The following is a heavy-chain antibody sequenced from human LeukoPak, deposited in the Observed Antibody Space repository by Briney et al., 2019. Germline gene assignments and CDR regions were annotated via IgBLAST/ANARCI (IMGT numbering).Heavy chain of an antibody. D-gene: IGHD6-19*01. CDR1: GFTFSSYG. CDR3: AREREQWHAFDI. CDR2: IRYDGSNK. Sequence: GSLRLSCAASGFTFSSYGMHWVRQAPGKGLEWVAFIRYDGSNKYYADSVKGRFTISRDNAKNPLYLQMNSLRAEDTAVYFCAREREQWHAFDIWGQGTMVTVSS. J-gene: IGHJ3*02. V-gene: IGHV3-30*02.